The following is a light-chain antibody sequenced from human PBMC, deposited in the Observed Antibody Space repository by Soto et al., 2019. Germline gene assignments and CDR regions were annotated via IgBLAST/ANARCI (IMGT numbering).Light chain of an antibody. V-gene: IGLV2-8*01. CDR2: EIN. Sequence: QSALTQPPSASGSPGQSVTISCTGTSSDVGAYDYVSWYQQHPGKAPKLMIYEINKRPSGVPDRFSGSKSGNTASLTVSGLQAEDEADYYCAAWDDNLNAYVFGSGTKLTVL. J-gene: IGLJ1*01. CDR3: AAWDDNLNAYV. CDR1: SSDVGAYDY.